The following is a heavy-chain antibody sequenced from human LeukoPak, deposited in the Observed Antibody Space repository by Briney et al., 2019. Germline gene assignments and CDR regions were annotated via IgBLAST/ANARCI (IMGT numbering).Heavy chain of an antibody. V-gene: IGHV3-23*01. CDR1: GFAFSSYA. J-gene: IGHJ4*02. CDR3: AKELRYFDWLLSGFDY. Sequence: GGSLRLSCAASGFAFSSYAMSWVRQAPGKGLEWVAAISGSGGSTYYADSVKGRFTISRDNSKNTLYLQMNSLRAEDTAVYYCAKELRYFDWLLSGFDYWGQGTLVTVSS. CDR2: ISGSGGST. D-gene: IGHD3-9*01.